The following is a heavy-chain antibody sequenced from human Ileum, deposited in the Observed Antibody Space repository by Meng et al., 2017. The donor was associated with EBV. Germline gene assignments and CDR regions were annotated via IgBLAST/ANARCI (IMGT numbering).Heavy chain of an antibody. Sequence: QFTLKAPAPPGVKPTQTPTLTCTFSGSSLRTSGVGVGWIRQPPGKALEWLAMIYGQGDKHYSPSLTSRLTITKDTSKNQVVLTMTNMDSVDTATYYCALRPRQLLRGWFDSWGQGALVTVSS. D-gene: IGHD6-13*01. CDR3: ALRPRQLLRGWFDS. J-gene: IGHJ5*01. V-gene: IGHV2-5*01. CDR1: GSSLRTSGVG. CDR2: IYGQGDK.